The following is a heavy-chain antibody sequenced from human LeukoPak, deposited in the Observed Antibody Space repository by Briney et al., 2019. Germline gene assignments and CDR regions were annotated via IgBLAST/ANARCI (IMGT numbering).Heavy chain of an antibody. Sequence: PGGYLRLSCAASGFTFSTYSMNWVRPAPGTGLEWVSSIRSSSSYIFYADSVKGRFTISRDNAKNSLYLQMNSLRAEDTAVYYCARGGLGNFDWGQGTLVTVSS. J-gene: IGHJ4*02. CDR3: ARGGLGNFD. CDR1: GFTFSTYS. CDR2: IRSSSSYI. D-gene: IGHD4-23*01. V-gene: IGHV3-21*01.